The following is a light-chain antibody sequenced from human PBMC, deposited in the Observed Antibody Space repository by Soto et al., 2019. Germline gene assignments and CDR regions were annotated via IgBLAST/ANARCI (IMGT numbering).Light chain of an antibody. CDR3: QTWGTGIQVV. J-gene: IGLJ2*01. CDR1: SGHSSYA. CDR2: LNSDGSH. V-gene: IGLV4-69*01. Sequence: QLVRTQSPSASASLGASVKLTCTLSSGHSSYAIAWHQQQPEKGPRYLMKLNSDGSHSKGDGIPDRFSGSSSGAERYLTISSLQSEDEADYYCQTWGTGIQVVFGGGTKLTVL.